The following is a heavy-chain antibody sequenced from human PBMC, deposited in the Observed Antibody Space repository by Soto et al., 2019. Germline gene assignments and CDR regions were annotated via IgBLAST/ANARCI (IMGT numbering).Heavy chain of an antibody. CDR1: GFTFDDYA. Sequence: PGGSLRLSCAASGFTFDDYAMHWVRQAPGKGLEWVSGISWNSGSIGYADSVKGRFTISRDNAKNTLYLQMNSLRAEDTAVYYCSRDHGYLFDPWSQGTLVTVSS. CDR3: SRDHGYLFDP. V-gene: IGHV3-9*01. CDR2: ISWNSGSI. D-gene: IGHD5-18*01. J-gene: IGHJ5*02.